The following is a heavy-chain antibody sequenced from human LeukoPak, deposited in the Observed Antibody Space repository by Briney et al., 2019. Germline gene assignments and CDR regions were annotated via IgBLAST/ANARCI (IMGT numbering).Heavy chain of an antibody. Sequence: GAALTLVSADSAVALSSYIKSWFRRAPGKGKEWVSSIGSGGTDIYYADSVKGRFTISRDNAKNSLYLQMNSLRVEDTAVYYCSTDPRPYCSGNSCYSADRFDFWGQGTLVTVSS. D-gene: IGHD2-15*01. CDR2: IGSGGTDI. CDR1: AVALSSYI. J-gene: IGHJ4*02. CDR3: STDPRPYCSGNSCYSADRFDF. V-gene: IGHV3-21*01.